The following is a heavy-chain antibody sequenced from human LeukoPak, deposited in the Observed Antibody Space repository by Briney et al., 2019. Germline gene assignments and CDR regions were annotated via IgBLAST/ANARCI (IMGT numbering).Heavy chain of an antibody. CDR2: IYWDDDK. V-gene: IGHV2-5*02. Sequence: SGPTLVNPTQTLTLTCTFSGFSLSTNGVGVAWIRQPPGVALEWLALIYWDDDKRYSPSLKSRITITQDTSKNQVVLTMTNMDPVDTATYYCAHTRCTSTSCYKDFDYWGQGTLVTVSS. D-gene: IGHD2-2*01. J-gene: IGHJ4*02. CDR3: AHTRCTSTSCYKDFDY. CDR1: GFSLSTNGVG.